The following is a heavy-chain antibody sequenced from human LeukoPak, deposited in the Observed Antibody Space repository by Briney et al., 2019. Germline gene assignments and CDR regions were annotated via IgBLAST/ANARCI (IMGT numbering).Heavy chain of an antibody. CDR2: ISYDGSNK. V-gene: IGHV3-30*18. J-gene: IGHJ4*02. Sequence: GGSLRLSCAASGFTFSSYGMHWVRQAPGKGLEWVAVISYDGSNKYYADSVKDRFTISRDNSKNTLYLQMNSLRAEDTAVYYCAKEWLSYNDYWGQGTLVTVSS. CDR3: AKEWLSYNDY. CDR1: GFTFSSYG. D-gene: IGHD3-16*02.